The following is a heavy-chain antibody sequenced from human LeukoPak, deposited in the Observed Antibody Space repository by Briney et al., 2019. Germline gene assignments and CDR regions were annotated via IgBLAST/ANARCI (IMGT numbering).Heavy chain of an antibody. D-gene: IGHD5-18*01. V-gene: IGHV3-30*04. J-gene: IGHJ5*02. CDR3: ARGPATQLWFTPNWFDP. Sequence: PGGSLRLSCAASGFTFSSYAMHWVRQAPGEGLEWVAVISYDGSNKYYADSVKGRSTISRDNSKNTLYLQVNSLRAEDTAVYYCARGPATQLWFTPNWFDPWGQGTLVTVSS. CDR2: ISYDGSNK. CDR1: GFTFSSYA.